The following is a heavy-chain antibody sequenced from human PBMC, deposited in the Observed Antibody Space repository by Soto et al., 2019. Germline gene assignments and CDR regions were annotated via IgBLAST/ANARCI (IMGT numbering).Heavy chain of an antibody. CDR1: GFTFDNYG. V-gene: IGHV3-30*18. Sequence: LSCAASGFTFDNYGMHWVRQAPGKGLEWVVVISFDGRNTYYANSVKGRFTISRDNSKNTLYLQMTSLRAEDTAVYYCAKNPGYYYDSSGYYIFDYWGQGTLVTVSS. J-gene: IGHJ4*02. CDR2: ISFDGRNT. CDR3: AKNPGYYYDSSGYYIFDY. D-gene: IGHD3-22*01.